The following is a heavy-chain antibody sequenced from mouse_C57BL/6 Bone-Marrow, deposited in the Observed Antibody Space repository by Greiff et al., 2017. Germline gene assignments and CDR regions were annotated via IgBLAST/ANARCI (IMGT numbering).Heavy chain of an antibody. D-gene: IGHD1-1*01. CDR1: GYTFTDHI. V-gene: IGHV1-11*01. CDR2: INPVSGET. CDR3: GRRVYCYGSSYGFAY. Sequence: QVQLKQSGAELASPGASVTLSCKASGYTFTDHIMNWVKKRPGKGLEWIGRINPVSGETNYNQKFMGKATFSVDRSSSTVYMVLNRLTSEDPAVYYCGRRVYCYGSSYGFAYWCQGTLVTVSA. J-gene: IGHJ3*01.